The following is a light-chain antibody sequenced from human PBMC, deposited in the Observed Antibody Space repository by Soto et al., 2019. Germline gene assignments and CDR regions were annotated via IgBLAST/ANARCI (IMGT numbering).Light chain of an antibody. J-gene: IGKJ1*01. V-gene: IGKV1-5*01. CDR1: QSISSW. Sequence: DIQMTQSPSTLSASVGDRVTITCRASQSISSWLAWYQQKPGKAPKLLIYDAYSLESGVPSRFSGSESGTEFTLTINSLQPDDFATYYCQQSYSTLWTFGQGTKVDIK. CDR3: QQSYSTLWT. CDR2: DAY.